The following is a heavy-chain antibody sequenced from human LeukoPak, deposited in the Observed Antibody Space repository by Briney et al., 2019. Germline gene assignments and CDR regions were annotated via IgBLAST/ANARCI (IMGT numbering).Heavy chain of an antibody. CDR3: ARGTGYSGYDCPEY. D-gene: IGHD5-12*01. V-gene: IGHV1-2*02. CDR2: INPNSGGT. CDR1: GYTFTGYY. Sequence: ASVKVSCKASGYTFTGYYMHWVRQAPGQGLEWMGWINPNSGGTNYAQKFQGRVTMTRDTSISTAYMELSRLRSDDTAVYYCARGTGYSGYDCPEYWGQGTLVTVSS. J-gene: IGHJ4*02.